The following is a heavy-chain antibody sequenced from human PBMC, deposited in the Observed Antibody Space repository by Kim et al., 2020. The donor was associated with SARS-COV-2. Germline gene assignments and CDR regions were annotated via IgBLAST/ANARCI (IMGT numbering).Heavy chain of an antibody. J-gene: IGHJ6*02. CDR2: IYPGDSDT. D-gene: IGHD5-12*01. V-gene: IGHV5-51*01. Sequence: GESLKISCKGSGYSFTSYWIGWVRQMPGKGLEWMGIIYPGDSDTRYSPSFQGQVTISADKSISTAYLQWSSLKASDTAMYYCARHGAGTKGWIRFDYYYYGMDVWGQGTTVTVSS. CDR1: GYSFTSYW. CDR3: ARHGAGTKGWIRFDYYYYGMDV.